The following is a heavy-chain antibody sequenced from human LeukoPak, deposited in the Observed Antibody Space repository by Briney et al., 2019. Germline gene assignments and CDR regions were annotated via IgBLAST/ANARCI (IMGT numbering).Heavy chain of an antibody. CDR1: GFTFSSYG. V-gene: IGHV3-30*02. J-gene: IGHJ4*02. D-gene: IGHD4-17*01. CDR3: AKDRTTVTTRGVDY. Sequence: PGGSLRLSCAASGFTFSSYGMHWVRQAPGKGLEGVAFIRYDGSNKYYADSVKGRFTISRDNSKNTLYLQMNSLRAEDTAVYYCAKDRTTVTTRGVDYWGQGTLVTVSS. CDR2: IRYDGSNK.